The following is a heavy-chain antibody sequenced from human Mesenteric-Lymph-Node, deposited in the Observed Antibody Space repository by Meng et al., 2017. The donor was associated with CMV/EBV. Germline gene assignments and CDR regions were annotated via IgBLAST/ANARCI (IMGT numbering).Heavy chain of an antibody. Sequence: GESLKISCAAFGFTFSSYGMHWVRQAPGKGLEWVAFVRSDEYNKYYADSVEGRFTIFRDNSKNTLYLQMNSLTTEDTAVYYCVKEFDDYDSGSFYNVGDYWGQGTLVTVSS. D-gene: IGHD3-10*01. CDR3: VKEFDDYDSGSFYNVGDY. J-gene: IGHJ4*02. CDR2: VRSDEYNK. CDR1: GFTFSSYG. V-gene: IGHV3-30*02.